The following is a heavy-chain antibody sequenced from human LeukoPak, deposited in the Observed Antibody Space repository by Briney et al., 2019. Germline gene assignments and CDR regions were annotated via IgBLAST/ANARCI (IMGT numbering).Heavy chain of an antibody. Sequence: ASVKVSCKASGYTFTSYDFNWVRQAPGQRPEWMGWMSPNSGDTGYAQKFQDRVTMTRNTSISTAYMELSSLRSDDTAVYYCARGPPNWGYDYWGPGTLVTVSS. J-gene: IGHJ4*02. CDR3: ARGPPNWGYDY. CDR1: GYTFTSYD. D-gene: IGHD7-27*01. V-gene: IGHV1-8*01. CDR2: MSPNSGDT.